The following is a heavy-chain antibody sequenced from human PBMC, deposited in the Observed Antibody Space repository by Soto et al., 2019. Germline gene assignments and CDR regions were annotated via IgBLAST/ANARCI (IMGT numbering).Heavy chain of an antibody. CDR3: AKDVKWGGMTTIHYFDS. Sequence: PGGSLRLSCVGSGSIVDDYAMHWVRQAPGKGLEWVSGISANGDNKDYADSVKGRFTISRDNAKNSLFLQMNSLRPEDTALYYCAKDVKWGGMTTIHYFDSWGQGTRVTVSS. CDR1: GSIVDDYA. D-gene: IGHD2-21*02. CDR2: ISANGDNK. V-gene: IGHV3-9*01. J-gene: IGHJ4*02.